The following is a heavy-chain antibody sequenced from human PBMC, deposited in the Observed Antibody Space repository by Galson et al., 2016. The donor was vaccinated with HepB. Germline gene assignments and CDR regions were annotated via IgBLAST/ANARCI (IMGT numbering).Heavy chain of an antibody. J-gene: IGHJ5*02. CDR1: GGTFNSYA. D-gene: IGHD3-22*01. V-gene: IGHV1-69*06. Sequence: SVKVSCKASGGTFNSYAVSWVRQAPGQGLKWMGGVVPMYGTPDYSQEFEGRLTITADTDTYTVYMELGRLRPEDTAVYYCARARGGSSGYYGFDPWGQGTLVTVS. CDR2: VVPMYGTP. CDR3: ARARGGSSGYYGFDP.